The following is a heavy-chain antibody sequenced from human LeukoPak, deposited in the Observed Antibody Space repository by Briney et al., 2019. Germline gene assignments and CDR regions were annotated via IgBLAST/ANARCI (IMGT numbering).Heavy chain of an antibody. J-gene: IGHJ4*02. V-gene: IGHV3-30-3*01. CDR2: ISYDGSNK. Sequence: GRSLRLSCAASGFSFSDYAMYWVRQAPGKGLEWVAVISYDGSNKYYADSVKGRFTISRDNSRTILYLQMDSLRLEDTAVYYCARGAPPDYWGQGTLVTVSS. CDR1: GFSFSDYA. CDR3: ARGAPPDY.